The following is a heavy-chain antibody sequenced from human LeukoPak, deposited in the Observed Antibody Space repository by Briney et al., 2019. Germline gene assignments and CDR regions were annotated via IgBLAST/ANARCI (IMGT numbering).Heavy chain of an antibody. D-gene: IGHD3-22*01. CDR1: GVDIIRSNYY. CDR2: VYYSGST. V-gene: IGHV4-39*01. CDR3: ARHRRLGHCGYSGCLNWFDP. J-gene: IGHJ5*02. Sequence: PSETLSLTCTVSGVDIIRSNYYWAWIRQPPGKGLEWIASVYYSGSTFYNVPLQSRVTMSVDTSKNQFSLRLSSVTATDTALYYCARHRRLGHCGYSGCLNWFDPWGQGTLVTVSS.